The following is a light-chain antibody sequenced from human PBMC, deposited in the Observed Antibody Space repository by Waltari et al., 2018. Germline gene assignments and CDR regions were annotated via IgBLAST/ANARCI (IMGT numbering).Light chain of an antibody. Sequence: EVVFTQSPGTLSLSPGERATLSCRASQSVWNSYLAWYQQKPGQAPRLLIYGASLRATGIPERFSGSGSGTDFTLTIRSLEPEDFALYHCQQYGNSPLTFGGGTRVEI. CDR3: QQYGNSPLT. J-gene: IGKJ4*01. CDR2: GAS. CDR1: QSVWNSY. V-gene: IGKV3-20*01.